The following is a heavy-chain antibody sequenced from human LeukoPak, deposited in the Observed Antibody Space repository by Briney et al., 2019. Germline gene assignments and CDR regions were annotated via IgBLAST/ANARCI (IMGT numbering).Heavy chain of an antibody. V-gene: IGHV3-48*01. CDR3: ARHHYDSRGYYYPYFDY. D-gene: IGHD3-22*01. CDR2: ISGTGTTI. J-gene: IGHJ4*02. Sequence: GGSLRLSCAASGFTFSNYNMNWVRQAPGKGLEWVSCISGTGTTIYYADSVKGRFTISRDSAKNSLYLQMNSLRAEDTAVYYCARHHYDSRGYYYPYFDYWGQGTLVTVSS. CDR1: GFTFSNYN.